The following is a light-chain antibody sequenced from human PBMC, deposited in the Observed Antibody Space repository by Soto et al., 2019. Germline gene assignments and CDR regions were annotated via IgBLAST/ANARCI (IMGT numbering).Light chain of an antibody. Sequence: EIVLTQSPGTQSLSPGEIATLSCRASEIVSSYLAWYQQKPGQAPRLLIYDAPNRATGIPARFSGSGSGTDLTLTISSLEPEDFAVYYCQQRSNWPTFGQGTRLEI. J-gene: IGKJ5*01. CDR2: DAP. CDR3: QQRSNWPT. CDR1: EIVSSY. V-gene: IGKV3-11*01.